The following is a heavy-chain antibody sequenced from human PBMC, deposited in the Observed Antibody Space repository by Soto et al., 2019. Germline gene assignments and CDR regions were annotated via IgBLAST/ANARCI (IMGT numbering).Heavy chain of an antibody. Sequence: SETLSLTCGVYGGSFSGYYWGWIRQPPGKGLEWIGTIFYSENTYYNPSLKSRVTISEDTSKNQFSLKLSSVTAADTAVYYCGRGIYTSGYVWYFDSWGQGTLVTVSS. D-gene: IGHD3-22*01. V-gene: IGHV4-34*12. J-gene: IGHJ4*02. CDR2: IFYSENT. CDR1: GGSFSGYY. CDR3: GRGIYTSGYVWYFDS.